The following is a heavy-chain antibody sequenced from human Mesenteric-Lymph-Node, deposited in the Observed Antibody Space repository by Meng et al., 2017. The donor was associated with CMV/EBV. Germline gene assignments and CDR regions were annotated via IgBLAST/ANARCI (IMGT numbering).Heavy chain of an antibody. J-gene: IGHJ4*02. D-gene: IGHD5-18*01. CDR2: IYHSGST. CDR3: ARDLTAMAFFDY. Sequence: SETLSLTCTVSGGSINSYYWNWMRQSPGKGLEWIGNIYHSGSTNYNPSLKSRVTISVDTSKNQFSLKLSSVTAADTAVYYCARDLTAMAFFDYWGQGTLVTVSS. CDR1: GGSINSYY. V-gene: IGHV4-59*01.